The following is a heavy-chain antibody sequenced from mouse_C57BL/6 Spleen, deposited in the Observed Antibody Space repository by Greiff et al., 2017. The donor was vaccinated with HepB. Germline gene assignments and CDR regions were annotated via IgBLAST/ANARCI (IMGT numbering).Heavy chain of an antibody. CDR1: GFTFSDYG. CDR2: ISSGSSTI. J-gene: IGHJ3*01. V-gene: IGHV5-17*01. Sequence: DVMLVESGGGLVKPGGSLKLSCAASGFTFSDYGMHWVRQAPEKGLEWVAYISSGSSTIYYADTVKGRFTISRDNAKNTLFLQMTSLRSEDTAMYYCARSRDYYGSSPWFAYWGQGTLVTVSA. D-gene: IGHD1-1*01. CDR3: ARSRDYYGSSPWFAY.